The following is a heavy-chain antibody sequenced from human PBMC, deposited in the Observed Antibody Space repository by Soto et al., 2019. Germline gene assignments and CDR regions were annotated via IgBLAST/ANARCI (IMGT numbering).Heavy chain of an antibody. V-gene: IGHV1-69*06. CDR1: GGIFSSNT. CDR3: ASKAACGGDCYAFDS. Sequence: QVYLVQSGAEVKKPGSSVKISCKASGGIFSSNTINWVRQAAGQGLEWMGGIIPLFGTANYAEKFQGRVTITADKAPKAEYMELTSLRSEETAVYYCASKAACGGDCYAFDSWGQGTLVTVSS. J-gene: IGHJ4*02. D-gene: IGHD2-21*02. CDR2: IIPLFGTA.